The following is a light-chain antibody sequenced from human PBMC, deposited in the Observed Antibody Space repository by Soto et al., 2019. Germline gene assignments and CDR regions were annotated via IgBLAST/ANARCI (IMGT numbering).Light chain of an antibody. V-gene: IGKV3-20*01. CDR2: GAS. J-gene: IGKJ2*01. Sequence: EIVLPQSPGTLSLSPGERATLSCRASQSVSRSYLAWYQQKPGQAPRLLIYGASTTATGIPDRFSGSGSGTDFTLTISRLEPEDFAVYYCQQYGSSPPYTFGQGTKLEIK. CDR1: QSVSRSY. CDR3: QQYGSSPPYT.